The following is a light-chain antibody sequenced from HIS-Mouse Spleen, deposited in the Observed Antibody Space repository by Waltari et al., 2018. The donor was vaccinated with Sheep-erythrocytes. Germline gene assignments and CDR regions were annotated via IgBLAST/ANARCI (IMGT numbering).Light chain of an antibody. CDR2: LNSDGSH. V-gene: IGLV4-69*01. CDR3: QTWGTGIRV. J-gene: IGLJ3*02. CDR1: SRHSSHA. Sequence: QLVLTQSPSASASLGAPVTLTCTLSSRHSSHAIPWHQQQPEKGPRYLMKLNSDGSHSKGDGIADRFSGSSAGAERYLTISSLQSEDEADYYCQTWGTGIRVFGGGTKLTVL.